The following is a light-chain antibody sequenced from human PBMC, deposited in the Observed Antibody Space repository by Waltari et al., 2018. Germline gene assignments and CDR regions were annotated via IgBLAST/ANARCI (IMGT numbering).Light chain of an antibody. V-gene: IGKV3-20*01. Sequence: EIVLTQSPGTLSLSLGERATVSCRASQRVSSALAWSQQKPVQPPRLLIYVASTRATGIPDGCRCCGSGTDCCLISSMLEPADFAVYYCQDYLRLPGTFGQGTTVEI. CDR2: VAS. CDR1: QRVSSA. CDR3: QDYLRLPGT. J-gene: IGKJ1*01.